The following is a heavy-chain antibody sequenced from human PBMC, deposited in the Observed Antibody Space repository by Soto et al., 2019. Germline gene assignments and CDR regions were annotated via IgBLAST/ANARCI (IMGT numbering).Heavy chain of an antibody. CDR1: GGSISSTTYY. Sequence: PSETLSLTCTVSGGSISSTTYYWGWIRQPPGKGLEWIGSIYYSGSTYYNPSLKSRVTISVDMSKNQFSLKLSSVTAADTAIYYCARHDHGSYTINGFDVWGQGTMVTVSS. D-gene: IGHD1-1*01. J-gene: IGHJ3*01. V-gene: IGHV4-39*01. CDR2: IYYSGST. CDR3: ARHDHGSYTINGFDV.